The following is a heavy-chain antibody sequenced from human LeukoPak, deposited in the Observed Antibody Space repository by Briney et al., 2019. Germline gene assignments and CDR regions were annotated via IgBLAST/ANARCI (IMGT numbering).Heavy chain of an antibody. J-gene: IGHJ4*02. CDR3: ASQLWFGEPNFDY. D-gene: IGHD3-10*01. Sequence: GGSLRLSCAASGFTFSSYEMNWVRQAPGKGLEWVSYISSSSSTIYYADSVKGRFTISRDNAKNSLYLQMNSLRDEDTAVYYCASQLWFGEPNFDYWGQGTLVTVSS. CDR1: GFTFSSYE. CDR2: ISSSSSTI. V-gene: IGHV3-48*03.